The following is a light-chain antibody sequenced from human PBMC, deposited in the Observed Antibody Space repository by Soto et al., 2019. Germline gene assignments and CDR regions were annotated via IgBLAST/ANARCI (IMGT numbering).Light chain of an antibody. V-gene: IGKV3-20*01. CDR3: QQFGSSPQT. CDR1: QNVRSNS. J-gene: IGKJ2*01. Sequence: EIVLTQSPGTLSLSPGERATLSCRASQNVRSNSLGWYQQNTGQAPRLLIFGASSRATGITDRFSGSGSGTDFTLTINRLEPEDFAEYYCQQFGSSPQTFGQGTKLEIK. CDR2: GAS.